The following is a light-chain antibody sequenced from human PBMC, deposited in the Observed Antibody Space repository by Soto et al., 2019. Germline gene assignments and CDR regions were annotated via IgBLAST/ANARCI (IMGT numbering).Light chain of an antibody. CDR3: QQRHMWPIT. CDR2: NAS. Sequence: VVTQSPTTLSVSPGERATLSCRASQSVSILLAWYQQKPGQPPRLLIYNASNRATGIPPRFSGSGSGTDFTLTISSLEPEDSAVYYCQQRHMWPITFGQGTRLEIK. V-gene: IGKV3-11*01. CDR1: QSVSIL. J-gene: IGKJ5*01.